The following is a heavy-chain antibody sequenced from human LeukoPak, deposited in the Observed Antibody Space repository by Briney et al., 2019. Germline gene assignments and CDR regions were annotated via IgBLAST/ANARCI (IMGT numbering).Heavy chain of an antibody. D-gene: IGHD6-19*01. CDR3: VKGASSGWYEYIDY. CDR2: ISSNGGST. J-gene: IGHJ4*02. CDR1: GITFSSYA. V-gene: IGHV3-64D*06. Sequence: GGSLRLSCSASGITFSSYAMHWVRQAPGKGLEYVSAISSNGGSTYYADSVKGRFTISRDNSKNTLYLQMSSLRAEDTAVYYCVKGASSGWYEYIDYWGQGTLVTVSS.